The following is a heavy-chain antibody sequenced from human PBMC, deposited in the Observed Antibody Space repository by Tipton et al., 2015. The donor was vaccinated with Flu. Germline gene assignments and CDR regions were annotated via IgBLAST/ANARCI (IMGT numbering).Heavy chain of an antibody. D-gene: IGHD4-11*01. CDR2: IHRSGNT. J-gene: IGHJ5*01. V-gene: IGHV4-39*07. Sequence: TLSLTCTVSSGSVSSAGYYWTWIRQPPGKGLEWIGTIHRSGNTHHNPSLKSRLTMSVDTSRNQFSLKLSSVTAADTAVYYCARRDFSNYVSEPKNWFDSWGQGTLVTVSS. CDR3: ARRDFSNYVSEPKNWFDS. CDR1: SGSVSSAGYY.